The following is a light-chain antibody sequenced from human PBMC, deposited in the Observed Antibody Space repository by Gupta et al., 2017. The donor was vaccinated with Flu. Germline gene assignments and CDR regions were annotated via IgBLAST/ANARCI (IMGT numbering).Light chain of an antibody. CDR3: QQDCSSLPT. Sequence: EIVLTQSPGTLSLSPGERATLSCRASQSVSSSYLAWYQQKPGQAPRLLIYGASSSATGIPDRFSGSGSGTDFTLTISRLEPEDFAVYYCQQDCSSLPTFRQGTKVEIK. CDR2: GAS. J-gene: IGKJ1*01. V-gene: IGKV3-20*01. CDR1: QSVSSSY.